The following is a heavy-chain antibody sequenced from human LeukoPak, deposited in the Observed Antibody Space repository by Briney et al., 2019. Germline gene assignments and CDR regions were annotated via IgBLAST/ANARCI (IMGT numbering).Heavy chain of an antibody. CDR1: GYTLTELS. V-gene: IGHV1-24*01. Sequence: ASVKVSCKVAGYTLTELSMFCVRQAPGKGLEWMGSFDPEDGKTVYAQKFQGRVTMTEDTSTDTAYMELSSLRSEDTAVYYCATGYLVTAGLMDVWGQGTTVTVSS. CDR3: ATGYLVTAGLMDV. CDR2: FDPEDGKT. J-gene: IGHJ6*02. D-gene: IGHD6-13*01.